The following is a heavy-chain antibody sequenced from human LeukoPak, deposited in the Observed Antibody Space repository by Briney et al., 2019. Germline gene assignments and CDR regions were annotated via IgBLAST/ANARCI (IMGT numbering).Heavy chain of an antibody. D-gene: IGHD2-2*01. CDR3: ARQGYCSSTSCSRVGYFDY. J-gene: IGHJ4*02. CDR2: IYHSGST. V-gene: IGHV4-30-2*01. CDR1: GGSISSGGYY. Sequence: PSETLSLTCTVSGGSISSGGYYWSWIRQPPGKGLEWIGYIYHSGSTYYNPSLKSRLTISVDRSKNQFSLKLSSVTAADTAVYYCARQGYCSSTSCSRVGYFDYWGQGTLVTVSS.